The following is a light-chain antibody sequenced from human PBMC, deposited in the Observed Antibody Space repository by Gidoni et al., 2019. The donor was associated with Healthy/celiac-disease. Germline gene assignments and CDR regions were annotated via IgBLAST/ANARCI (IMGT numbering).Light chain of an antibody. CDR2: KAS. V-gene: IGKV1-5*03. Sequence: DIQMTKSPSTLSASVVDRVTITCRASQSISSWLAWYQQKPGKAPKLLIYKASSLESGVPSRFSGSGSGTEFTLTISSLQPDDFATYYCQQYNSYSPWTFGQGTKVEIK. CDR1: QSISSW. J-gene: IGKJ1*01. CDR3: QQYNSYSPWT.